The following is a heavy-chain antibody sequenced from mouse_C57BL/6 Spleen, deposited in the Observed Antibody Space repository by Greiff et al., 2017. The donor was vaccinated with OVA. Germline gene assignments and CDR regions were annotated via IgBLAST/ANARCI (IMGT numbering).Heavy chain of an antibody. V-gene: IGHV1-69*01. Sequence: QVQLQQSGAELVMPGASVKLSCKASGYTFTSYWMHWVKQRPGQGLEWIGEIDPSDSYTNYNQKFKGKSTLTVDKSSSTAYMQLSSLTSEDSAVYYCARTLYGSSYRWYFDVWGTGTTVTVSS. CDR3: ARTLYGSSYRWYFDV. J-gene: IGHJ1*03. CDR2: IDPSDSYT. CDR1: GYTFTSYW. D-gene: IGHD1-1*01.